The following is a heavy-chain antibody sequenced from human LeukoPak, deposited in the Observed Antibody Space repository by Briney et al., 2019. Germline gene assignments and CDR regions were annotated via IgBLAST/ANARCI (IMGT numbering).Heavy chain of an antibody. V-gene: IGHV4-4*07. Sequence: PSETLSLTCTVSGGSISRYYWSWIRQPAGKGLEWIGRVYTSGSTTYNPSLKSRVTMSIDTSKNQFSLKVSSVTAADTAVYFCARGRVSSSTWYSTYYYYFYMDVWGKGTTVTVSS. CDR1: GGSISRYY. J-gene: IGHJ6*03. CDR2: VYTSGST. D-gene: IGHD6-13*01. CDR3: ARGRVSSSTWYSTYYYYFYMDV.